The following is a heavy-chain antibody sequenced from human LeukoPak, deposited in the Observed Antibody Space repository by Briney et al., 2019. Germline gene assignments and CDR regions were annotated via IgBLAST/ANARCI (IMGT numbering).Heavy chain of an antibody. V-gene: IGHV1-69*06. CDR2: IIPIFGTA. D-gene: IGHD5-18*01. J-gene: IGHJ4*02. Sequence: ASVKVSCKASGGTFSSYAISWVRQAPGQGLEWVGGIIPIFGTANYAQKFQGRVTITADKSTSTAYMELSSLRSEDTAVYYCAMGIQLWLRFDYWGQGTLVTVSS. CDR1: GGTFSSYA. CDR3: AMGIQLWLRFDY.